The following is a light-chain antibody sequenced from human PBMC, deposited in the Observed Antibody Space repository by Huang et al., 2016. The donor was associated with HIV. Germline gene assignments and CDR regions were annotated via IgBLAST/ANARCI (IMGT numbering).Light chain of an antibody. J-gene: IGKJ1*01. CDR1: QSVSSN. CDR2: SAS. Sequence: EIVMTQSPATLSVSPGVSATLYSRASQSVSSNLGWYQQKPGQAPRLLISSASTRATGIPARFSGSGSGTEFTLTISSLQSEDFAVYHCQQYNSWPGTFGQGTKVEIK. CDR3: QQYNSWPGT. V-gene: IGKV3-15*01.